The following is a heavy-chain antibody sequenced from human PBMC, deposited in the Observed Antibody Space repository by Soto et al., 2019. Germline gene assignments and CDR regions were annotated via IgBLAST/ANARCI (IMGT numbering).Heavy chain of an antibody. D-gene: IGHD1-7*01. CDR3: AKDRRAGGNSGFYSDF. V-gene: IGHV3-23*01. Sequence: EVQLLESGGGLVQPGGSLRLSCAATGFTFSSYGMTWVRQARWKGLEWVSFSSATGAGTYYADPVKGRFPISRDNSNNTLYLQLPSLSAGDTAVYYCAKDRRAGGNSGFYSDFWGQGALVIVSS. J-gene: IGHJ4*02. CDR1: GFTFSSYG. CDR2: SSATGAGT.